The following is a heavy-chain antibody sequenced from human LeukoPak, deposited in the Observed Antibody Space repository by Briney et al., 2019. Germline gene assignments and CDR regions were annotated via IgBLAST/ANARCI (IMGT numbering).Heavy chain of an antibody. CDR3: ARVGVTAATADY. CDR1: GYTFTSYY. D-gene: IGHD6-25*01. CDR2: INPRGGST. V-gene: IGHV1-46*01. Sequence: ASVKVSCKASGYTFTSYYMHWMRQAPGQGPEWMGIINPRGGSTDYAQKFQDRVTMTSDTSTSTVYMELNSLRSEDTAVYFCARVGVTAATADYWGQGTLATVSS. J-gene: IGHJ4*02.